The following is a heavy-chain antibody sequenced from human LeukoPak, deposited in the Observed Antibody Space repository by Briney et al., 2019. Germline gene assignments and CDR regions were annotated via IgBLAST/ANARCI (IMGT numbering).Heavy chain of an antibody. CDR3: ARQVVGAPFDN. D-gene: IGHD1-26*01. V-gene: IGHV4-59*08. J-gene: IGHJ4*02. CDR2: IYYSGST. CDR1: GGSISSYY. Sequence: SETLSLTCTVSGGSISSYYWSWIRQPPGKGLEWMGYIYYSGSTNYNPSLKSRVTISVDTSKNQFSLNLSSVTAADTAVYYCARQVVGAPFDNWGQGTLVTVSS.